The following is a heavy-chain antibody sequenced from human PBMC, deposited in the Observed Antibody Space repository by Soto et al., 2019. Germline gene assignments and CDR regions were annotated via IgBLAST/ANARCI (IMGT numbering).Heavy chain of an antibody. CDR3: ARRHGVGGGSSTPFSYYYGMDV. J-gene: IGHJ6*02. Sequence: PGESLKISCKGSGYSFTSYWISWVRQMPGKGLEWMGRIDPSDSYTNYSPSFQGHVTISADKSISTAYLQWSSLKASDTAMYYCARRHGVGGGSSTPFSYYYGMDVWGQGTTVTVSS. CDR2: IDPSDSYT. V-gene: IGHV5-10-1*01. D-gene: IGHD2-15*01. CDR1: GYSFTSYW.